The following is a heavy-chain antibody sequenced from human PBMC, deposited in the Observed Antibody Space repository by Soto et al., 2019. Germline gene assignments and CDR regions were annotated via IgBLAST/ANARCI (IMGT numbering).Heavy chain of an antibody. J-gene: IGHJ4*02. V-gene: IGHV3-21*01. CDR1: GFTFSNSG. CDR3: ARDCSSTSCYGGHFDY. Sequence: XXSLRLSCAASGFTFSNSGMHWVRQAPGKGLEWVSSISSSSSYMYYADSVKGRFTISRDNAKNSLYLQMNSLRAADTAVYYCARDCSSTSCYGGHFDYWGQGTLVTVSS. CDR2: ISSSSSYM. D-gene: IGHD2-2*01.